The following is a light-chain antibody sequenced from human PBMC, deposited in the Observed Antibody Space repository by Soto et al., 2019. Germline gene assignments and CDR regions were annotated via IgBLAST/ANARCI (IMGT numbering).Light chain of an antibody. CDR1: QDIGNW. V-gene: IGKV1-12*01. CDR2: SAS. CDR3: QQAKSFPIA. Sequence: DIQVTQSPPAMASRGGPTDTITHRASQDIGNWMTWYQQKPGKAPKLLIYSASTLVRGVPSRFSGSGSGTEFTLTISGLQPEDSLTYYCQQAKSFPIAFGQGTRLEIK. J-gene: IGKJ5*01.